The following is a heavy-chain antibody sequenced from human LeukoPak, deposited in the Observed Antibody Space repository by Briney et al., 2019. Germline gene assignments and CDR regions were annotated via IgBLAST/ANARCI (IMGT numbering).Heavy chain of an antibody. D-gene: IGHD4-4*01. CDR1: GFTFRYYS. CDR2: ISDSGGST. V-gene: IGHV3-23*01. J-gene: IGHJ6*02. CDR3: AKDVLYSNPYYYYYGMDV. Sequence: GGSLRLSCAASGFTFRYYSMNWVRQAPGKGLEWVSAISDSGGSTYYADSVKGRFTISRDNSKNTLYLQMNSLRAEDTAVYYCAKDVLYSNPYYYYYGMDVWGQGTTVTVSS.